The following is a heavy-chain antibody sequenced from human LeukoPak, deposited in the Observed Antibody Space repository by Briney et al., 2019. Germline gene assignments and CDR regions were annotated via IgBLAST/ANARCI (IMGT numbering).Heavy chain of an antibody. D-gene: IGHD2-15*01. V-gene: IGHV1-8*01. Sequence: ASVKVSCKASGYTFTSYDINWVRQSTGQGLGWMGWMNPNSGNTGYAQKFQARVSMTRNTSISTAYMELSSLRSEDTAVYYCTRGLVVLSATSWAFDIWGHGTMVTVSS. CDR2: MNPNSGNT. CDR1: GYTFTSYD. CDR3: TRGLVVLSATSWAFDI. J-gene: IGHJ3*02.